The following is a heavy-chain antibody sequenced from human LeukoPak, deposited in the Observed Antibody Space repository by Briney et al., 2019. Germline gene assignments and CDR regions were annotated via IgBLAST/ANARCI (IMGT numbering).Heavy chain of an antibody. D-gene: IGHD3-22*01. CDR3: ARVRTYYYDSSGFDAFDI. V-gene: IGHV4-59*01. J-gene: IGHJ3*02. CDR1: GGSISSYY. CDR2: IYYSGST. Sequence: PSETLSLTCTVSGGSISSYYWSWIRQPPGKGLEWIGYIYYSGSTNYNPSLKSRVTIPVDTSKNQFSLKLSSVTAADTAVYYCARVRTYYYDSSGFDAFDIWGQGTMVTVSS.